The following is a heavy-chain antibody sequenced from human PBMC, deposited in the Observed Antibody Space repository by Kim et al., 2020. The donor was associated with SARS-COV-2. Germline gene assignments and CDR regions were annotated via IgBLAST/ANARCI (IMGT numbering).Heavy chain of an antibody. D-gene: IGHD3-10*01. Sequence: GGSLRLSCAASGFTFSSYEMNWVRQAPGKGLEWVSYISSSGSTIYYADSVKGRFTISRDNAKNSLYLQMNSLRAEDTAVYYCARDSLYGLAFDYWGQGTLVTVSS. V-gene: IGHV3-48*03. CDR1: GFTFSSYE. CDR3: ARDSLYGLAFDY. J-gene: IGHJ4*02. CDR2: ISSSGSTI.